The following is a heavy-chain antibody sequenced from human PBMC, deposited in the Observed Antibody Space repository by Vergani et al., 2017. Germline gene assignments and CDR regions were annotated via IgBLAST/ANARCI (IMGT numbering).Heavy chain of an antibody. D-gene: IGHD6-19*01. CDR1: GFSFRNAW. CDR2: IHYSENT. CDR3: ASDTHSGQRADR. Sequence: VQLVESGGGIVKPGGSLRLSCVASGFSFRNAWMNWVRRTPGKGLEWIGSIHYSENTNYNPSLKTRVTISVDTSKNQFSLTLTSVTAADTAVYYCASDTHSGQRADRWGQGILVTVTS. V-gene: IGHV4-59*01. J-gene: IGHJ5*02.